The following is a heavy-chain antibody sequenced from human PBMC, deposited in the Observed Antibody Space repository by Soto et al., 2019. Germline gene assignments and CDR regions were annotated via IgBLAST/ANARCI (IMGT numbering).Heavy chain of an antibody. J-gene: IGHJ6*02. CDR2: IYYSGST. CDR1: GGSIISYY. CDR3: ARADGTYYYGSGSRGYYYYYYGMDV. Sequence: SETLSLTCTVSGGSIISYYWSWIRQPPWKGLEWIGYIYYSGSTNYNPSLKSRVTISVDTSKNQFSLKLSSVTAADTAVYYCARADGTYYYGSGSRGYYYYYYGMDVWGQGTTVTVS. V-gene: IGHV4-59*01. D-gene: IGHD3-10*01.